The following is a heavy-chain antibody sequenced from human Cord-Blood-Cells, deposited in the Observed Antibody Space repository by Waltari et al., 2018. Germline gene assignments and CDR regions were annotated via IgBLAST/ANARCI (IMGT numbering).Heavy chain of an antibody. Sequence: SYGMHWVRQAPGKGLEWVAVISYDGSNKYYADSVKGRFTISRDNSKNTLYLQMNSLRAEDTAVYYCAKDRGTAMVTFDYWGQGTLVTVSS. J-gene: IGHJ4*02. CDR3: AKDRGTAMVTFDY. CDR2: ISYDGSNK. V-gene: IGHV3-30*18. CDR1: SYG. D-gene: IGHD5-18*01.